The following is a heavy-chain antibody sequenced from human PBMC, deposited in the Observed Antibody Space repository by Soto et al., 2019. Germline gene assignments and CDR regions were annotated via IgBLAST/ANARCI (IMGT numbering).Heavy chain of an antibody. Sequence: GGSLRLSCAASGFTFSDYYMSWIRQAPGKGLEWVSYISSSGSTIYYADSVKGRFTISRDNAKNSLYLQMNSLRAEDTAVYYCARVRNYYGSGSYPLYYYYYMDVWGKGTTVTVSS. CDR1: GFTFSDYY. CDR3: ARVRNYYGSGSYPLYYYYYMDV. CDR2: ISSSGSTI. D-gene: IGHD3-10*01. V-gene: IGHV3-11*01. J-gene: IGHJ6*03.